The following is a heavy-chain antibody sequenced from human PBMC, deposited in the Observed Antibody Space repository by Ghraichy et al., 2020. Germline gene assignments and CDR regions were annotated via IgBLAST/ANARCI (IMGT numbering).Heavy chain of an antibody. V-gene: IGHV3-48*01. CDR3: ARDVSSSWIYYFDY. J-gene: IGHJ4*02. D-gene: IGHD6-13*01. Sequence: GGSLRLSCAASGFTFSSYSMSWVRQAPGKGLEWFSYISSSGSTIYYADSVKGRFTISRDNAKNSLYLQMNSLRAEDTAVYYCARDVSSSWIYYFDYWGQGTLVTVSS. CDR1: GFTFSSYS. CDR2: ISSSGSTI.